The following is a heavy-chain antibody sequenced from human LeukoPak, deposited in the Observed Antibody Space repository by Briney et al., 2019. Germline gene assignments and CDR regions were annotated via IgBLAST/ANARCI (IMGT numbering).Heavy chain of an antibody. D-gene: IGHD4-23*01. J-gene: IGHJ4*02. V-gene: IGHV5-51*01. CDR1: GYSFTDYW. CDR2: IDPADSDA. Sequence: GESLKISCKGSGYSFTDYWIGWVRQMPGKGLEWMGIIDPADSDARYSPSFQGQVTFSADKSISTAYPQWRSLKASDTAIYYCARRLTTVGYFDYWGRGTLVTVSS. CDR3: ARRLTTVGYFDY.